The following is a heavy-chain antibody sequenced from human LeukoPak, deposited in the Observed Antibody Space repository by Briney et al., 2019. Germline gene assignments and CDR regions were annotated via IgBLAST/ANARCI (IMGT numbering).Heavy chain of an antibody. J-gene: IGHJ5*02. D-gene: IGHD3-10*01. Sequence: ASVKVSCKASGHTFTSYGISWVRQAPGQGLEWMGWISAYNGNTNYAQKLQGRVTMTTDTSTSTAYMELRSLRSDDTAVYYCARGEYGSGSYPTRPWGQGTLVTVSS. V-gene: IGHV1-18*01. CDR3: ARGEYGSGSYPTRP. CDR2: ISAYNGNT. CDR1: GHTFTSYG.